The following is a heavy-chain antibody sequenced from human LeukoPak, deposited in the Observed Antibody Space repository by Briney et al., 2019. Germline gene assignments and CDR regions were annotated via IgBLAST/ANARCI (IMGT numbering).Heavy chain of an antibody. CDR2: INHSGST. Sequence: SETLSLTCAVYGGSFSGYYWSWIRQPPGKGLEWIGEINHSGSTNYNPSLKSRVTISVDTSKNQFSLKLSSVTAADTAVYYCARDGDIYCSGGSCYESNWFDPWGQGTLVTVSS. D-gene: IGHD2-15*01. CDR1: GGSFSGYY. V-gene: IGHV4-34*01. J-gene: IGHJ5*02. CDR3: ARDGDIYCSGGSCYESNWFDP.